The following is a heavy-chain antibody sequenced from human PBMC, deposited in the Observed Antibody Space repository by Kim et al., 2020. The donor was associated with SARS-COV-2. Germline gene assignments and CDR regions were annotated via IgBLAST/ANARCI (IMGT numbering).Heavy chain of an antibody. D-gene: IGHD3-10*01. CDR1: GFTFSSYA. Sequence: GGSLRLSCAASGFTFSSYAMHWVRQAPGKGLGYVSAISSNGGSTYYANSVKGRFTISRDNSKNTLYLQMGSLRAEDMAVYYCAREVSGGYFDLWGRGTLV. CDR2: ISSNGGST. J-gene: IGHJ2*01. V-gene: IGHV3-64*01. CDR3: AREVSGGYFDL.